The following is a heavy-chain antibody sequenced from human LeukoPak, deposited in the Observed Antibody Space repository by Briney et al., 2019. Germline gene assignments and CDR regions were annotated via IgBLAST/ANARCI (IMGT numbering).Heavy chain of an antibody. CDR1: GYTFTGYY. J-gene: IGHJ4*02. CDR3: ARGGIVGATPHLFDY. V-gene: IGHV1-2*02. CDR2: INPNSGGT. D-gene: IGHD1-26*01. Sequence: ASVKVSCKASGYTFTGYYKHWVRQAPGQGLEWMGWINPNSGGTNYAQKFQGRVTMTRDTSISTAYMELSRLRSDDTAVYYCARGGIVGATPHLFDYWGQGALVTVSS.